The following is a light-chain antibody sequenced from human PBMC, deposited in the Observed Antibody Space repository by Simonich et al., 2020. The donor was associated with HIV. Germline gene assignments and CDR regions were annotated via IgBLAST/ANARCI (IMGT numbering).Light chain of an antibody. Sequence: EIVLTQSPGTLSLSPGERATRSCRASQSVSSSYLAWDQQKPGQAPRLLIYGASSRATGIPDRFSGSGSGTDFTLTISRLEPEDFAVYYCQQYGSSPRTFGQGTKVEIK. CDR3: QQYGSSPRT. V-gene: IGKV3-20*01. CDR1: QSVSSSY. J-gene: IGKJ1*01. CDR2: GAS.